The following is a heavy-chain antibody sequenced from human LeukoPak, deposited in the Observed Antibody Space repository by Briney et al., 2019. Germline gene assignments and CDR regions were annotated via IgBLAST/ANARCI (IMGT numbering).Heavy chain of an antibody. CDR3: ARRSGYCSNNICYSDDAFDI. CDR1: GYIFTTYC. J-gene: IGHJ3*02. D-gene: IGHD2-2*03. V-gene: IGHV5-51*01. Sequence: GESLKISCAASGYIFTTYCIAWGRQMPGKGLECMAIICPGDSNTRYSPFFQGQITISADKSISTAYLQWSSMKGSDAAMYYCARRSGYCSNNICYSDDAFDIWGQGTMVTVSS. CDR2: ICPGDSNT.